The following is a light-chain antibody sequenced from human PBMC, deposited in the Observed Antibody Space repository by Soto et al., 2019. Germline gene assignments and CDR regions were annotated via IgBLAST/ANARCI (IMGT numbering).Light chain of an antibody. CDR2: GAS. CDR1: QSIGSN. CDR3: QQYNNWSRT. V-gene: IGKV3-15*01. J-gene: IGKJ1*01. Sequence: EKVMTQSPVTLSVSPGERATLSCRASQSIGSNLAWYQQKPGQAPRLLIYGASTRATGVPARFSGSGSGTEFTLTISSLQSEDFAVYYCQQYNNWSRTFGQGTKVEIK.